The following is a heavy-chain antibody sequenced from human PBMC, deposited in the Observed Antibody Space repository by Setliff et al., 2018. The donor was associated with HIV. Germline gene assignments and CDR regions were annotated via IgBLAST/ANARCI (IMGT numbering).Heavy chain of an antibody. CDR3: ARGLPADGYAFDL. CDR2: IIPIFGTA. CDR1: GGTFSNYA. V-gene: IGHV1-69*13. Sequence: ASVKVSCKASGGTFSNYAISWVRQAPGQGLEWMGGIIPIFGTANYAQKFQGRVAITADESTSTAYMELSSLRSEDTAMYFCARGLPADGYAFDLWGQGTMVTVSS. D-gene: IGHD6-13*01. J-gene: IGHJ3*01.